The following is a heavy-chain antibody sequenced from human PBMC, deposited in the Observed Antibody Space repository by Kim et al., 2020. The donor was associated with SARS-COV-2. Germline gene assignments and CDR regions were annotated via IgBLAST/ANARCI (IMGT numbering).Heavy chain of an antibody. CDR1: GYSFIDSS. Sequence: ASVKVSCKASGYSFIDSSIHWVRQAPGQGLEWMGGINTDNGNPTYAQRFPGRFILTVDTSIDTAYLQMSNLRPEDTAVYYCATYSQYANASAWFEFWG. CDR3: ATYSQYANASAWFEF. J-gene: IGHJ5*01. V-gene: IGHV7-4-1*02. D-gene: IGHD2-8*01. CDR2: INTDNGNP.